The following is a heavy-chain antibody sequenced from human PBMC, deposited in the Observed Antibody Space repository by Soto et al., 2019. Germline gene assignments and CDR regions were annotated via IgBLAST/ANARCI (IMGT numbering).Heavy chain of an antibody. CDR2: ISGGSDRT. CDR3: EGSWT. CDR1: GFTIRNYA. V-gene: IGHV3-23*04. Sequence: EVQVVESGGDLVQPGGSLRLSCAASGFTIRNYAMSWVRQAPGKALEWVSGISGGSDRTYYADSVKGRFTIFKDNSKNTLYLQTSSLRVEDTAVYHCEGSWTWGQGTMVTVSS. J-gene: IGHJ3*01. D-gene: IGHD5-12*01.